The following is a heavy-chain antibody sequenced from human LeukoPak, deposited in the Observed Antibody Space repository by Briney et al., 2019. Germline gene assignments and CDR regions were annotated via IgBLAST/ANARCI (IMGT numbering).Heavy chain of an antibody. Sequence: ASVNVSCKASGGTFSSYAISWVRQAPGQGLEWMGGIIPIFGTANYAQKFQGRVTITADESTSTAYMELSSLRSEDTAVYYCAGIGSYYSDYYYGMDVWGQGTTVTVSS. CDR3: AGIGSYYSDYYYGMDV. D-gene: IGHD1-26*01. CDR2: IIPIFGTA. V-gene: IGHV1-69*13. J-gene: IGHJ6*02. CDR1: GGTFSSYA.